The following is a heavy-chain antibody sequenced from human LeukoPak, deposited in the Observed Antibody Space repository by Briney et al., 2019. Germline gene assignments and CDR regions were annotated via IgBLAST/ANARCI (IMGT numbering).Heavy chain of an antibody. V-gene: IGHV3-23*01. CDR1: GFTFNNYA. J-gene: IGHJ4*02. Sequence: PGGSLRLSCAASGFTFNNYALSWVRQAPGKGLEWVSDISGNGGSTYYADSVKGRFSISRDNARNTGYLKMNSLRAEDTAVYYCAREQYFDNSFDYWGQGTLVTVSS. CDR3: AREQYFDNSFDY. CDR2: ISGNGGST. D-gene: IGHD3-22*01.